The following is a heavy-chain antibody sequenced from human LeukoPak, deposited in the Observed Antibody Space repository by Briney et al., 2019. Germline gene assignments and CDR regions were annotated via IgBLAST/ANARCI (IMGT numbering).Heavy chain of an antibody. D-gene: IGHD5-12*01. V-gene: IGHV3-21*04. CDR2: ISSSSSYI. J-gene: IGHJ4*02. CDR3: TRHKPNNGYGNFDY. CDR1: GFTFSSYS. Sequence: GGSLRLSCAASGFTFSSYSMNWVRQAPGKGLEWVSSISSSSSYIYYADSVKGRFTISRDNAKNSLYLQMNSLKTEDTAVYYRTRHKPNNGYGNFDYWGQGTLVTVSS.